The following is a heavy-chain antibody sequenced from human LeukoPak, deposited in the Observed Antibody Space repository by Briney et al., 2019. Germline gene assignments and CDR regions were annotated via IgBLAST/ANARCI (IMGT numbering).Heavy chain of an antibody. V-gene: IGHV4-34*01. D-gene: IGHD2-21*02. J-gene: IGHJ4*02. Sequence: LETLSLTCAVYGGSLSYYYWSWIRQPPEKGLEWIGEINRSGSTNYNPSLKSRVSISVDTSKNQFSLKLSSVTAADTAVYYCARGGFYCGDDCYVDYWGQGTLVTVSS. CDR3: ARGGFYCGDDCYVDY. CDR1: GGSLSYYY. CDR2: INRSGST.